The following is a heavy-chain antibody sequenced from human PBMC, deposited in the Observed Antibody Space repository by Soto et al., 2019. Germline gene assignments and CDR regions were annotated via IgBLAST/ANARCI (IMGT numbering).Heavy chain of an antibody. CDR3: ARYLIYDFWSGYYGMDV. J-gene: IGHJ6*02. V-gene: IGHV4-59*01. CDR2: IYYSGST. Sequence: SETLSLTCTVSGGSISSYYWSWIRQPPGKGLEWIGYIYYSGSTNYNPSLKSRVTISVDTSKNQFSLKLSSVTAADTAVYYCARYLIYDFWSGYYGMDVWGQGTTLTVSS. CDR1: GGSISSYY. D-gene: IGHD3-3*01.